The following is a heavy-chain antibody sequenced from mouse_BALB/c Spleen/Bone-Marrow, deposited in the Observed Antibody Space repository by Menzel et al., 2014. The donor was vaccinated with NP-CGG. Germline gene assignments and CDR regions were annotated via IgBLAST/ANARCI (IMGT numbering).Heavy chain of an antibody. CDR2: LWWNDNK. J-gene: IGHJ3*01. CDR1: GFSLSTYGIG. D-gene: IGHD2-1*01. V-gene: IGHV8-11*01. Sequence: QVTLKECGPGLLQPSQTLILTCSFSGFSLSTYGIGVGWLRQPSGMGLVWLANLWWNDNKYYNTALKSRPTITKDTSNNQVFLKIASLDTADTATYYCARVYGNFVWFAYWGQGTLVTVSA. CDR3: ARVYGNFVWFAY.